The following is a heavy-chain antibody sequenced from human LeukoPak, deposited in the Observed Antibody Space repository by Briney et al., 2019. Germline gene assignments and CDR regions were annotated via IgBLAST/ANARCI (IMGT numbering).Heavy chain of an antibody. CDR1: GFTFSDYY. J-gene: IGHJ4*02. D-gene: IGHD3-3*01. Sequence: GGSLRLSCAASGFTFSDYYMSWIRQAPGKGLEWVANIKQDGSEKYYADSVKGRFTISRDNAKNSLYLQMNSLRTEDTAVYYCAREHRVAGHDYWGQGTLVTVSS. CDR2: IKQDGSEK. CDR3: AREHRVAGHDY. V-gene: IGHV3-7*01.